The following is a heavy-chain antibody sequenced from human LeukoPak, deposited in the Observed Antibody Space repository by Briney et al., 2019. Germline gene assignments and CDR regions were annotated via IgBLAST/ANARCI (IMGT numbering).Heavy chain of an antibody. CDR3: TRVTDWNDFDY. CDR1: GGSISSSSYY. D-gene: IGHD1-1*01. Sequence: SEALSVTCTVSGGSISSSSYYWGWIRQPRGEGLEWIGSIYYSGSTYYNPSLKSRVTISVDTSKNQFSLKLSSVTAADTAVYYCTRVTDWNDFDYWGQGTLVTVSS. V-gene: IGHV4-39*07. CDR2: IYYSGST. J-gene: IGHJ4*02.